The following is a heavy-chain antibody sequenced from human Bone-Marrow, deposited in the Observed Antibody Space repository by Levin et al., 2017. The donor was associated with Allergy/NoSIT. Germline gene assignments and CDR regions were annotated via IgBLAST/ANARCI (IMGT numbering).Heavy chain of an antibody. Sequence: PSETLSLTCTVSGGSISSGDYYWSWIRQHPGKGLEWIGYIFNSGTTYYSPSLKSRATISKDTSENQFSLKLTSVTAADTAVYYCTRGPGWLRYNYWGQGILVTVSS. CDR1: GGSISSGDYY. CDR2: IFNSGTT. V-gene: IGHV4-31*03. D-gene: IGHD1-14*01. CDR3: TRGPGWLRYNY. J-gene: IGHJ4*02.